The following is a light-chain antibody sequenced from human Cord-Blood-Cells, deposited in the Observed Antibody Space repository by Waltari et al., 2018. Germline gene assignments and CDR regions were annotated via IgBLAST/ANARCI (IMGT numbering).Light chain of an antibody. CDR1: NIGSKS. Sequence: SYVLPQPPSVSVAQGQTARITCGGNNIGSKSVHCYQQKPGQAPVLVIYYDSDRPSGIPERFSGSNSGNTATLTISRVEAGDEADYYCQVWDSSSDHVVFGGGTKLTVL. J-gene: IGLJ2*01. CDR2: YDS. V-gene: IGLV3-21*04. CDR3: QVWDSSSDHVV.